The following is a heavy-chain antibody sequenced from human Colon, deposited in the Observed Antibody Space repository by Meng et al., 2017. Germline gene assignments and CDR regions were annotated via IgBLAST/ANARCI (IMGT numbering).Heavy chain of an antibody. CDR1: GFTFSSYA. V-gene: IGHV3-21*01. CDR2: ISSSSSSYK. Sequence: GESLKISCAASGFTFSSYAMNWVRQAPGEGLEWVSVISSSSSSYKHYADSVKGRFTISRDNAKNSLYLQMNSLRAEDTAVYYCTRWSSASGHDYWGQGTLVTVSS. CDR3: TRWSSASGHDY. J-gene: IGHJ4*02. D-gene: IGHD6-19*01.